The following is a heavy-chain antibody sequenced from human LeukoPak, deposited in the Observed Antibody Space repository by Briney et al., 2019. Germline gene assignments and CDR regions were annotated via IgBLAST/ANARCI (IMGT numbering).Heavy chain of an antibody. CDR3: AKGGGYEAQYYYYYLDV. CDR1: GFTFSSYG. J-gene: IGHJ6*03. Sequence: GGSLRLSCAASGFTFSSYGMYWVRQAPGKGLEWVAFIRYDGSNKYYADSVKGRFTVSRDNSKNTLYLQIKSLRAEDTAVYYCAKGGGYEAQYYYYYLDVWGKGTTVTISS. CDR2: IRYDGSNK. V-gene: IGHV3-30*02. D-gene: IGHD5-12*01.